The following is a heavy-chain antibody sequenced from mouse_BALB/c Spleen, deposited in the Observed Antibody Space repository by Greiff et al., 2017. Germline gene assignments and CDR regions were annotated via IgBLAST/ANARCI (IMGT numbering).Heavy chain of an antibody. J-gene: IGHJ3*01. CDR2: INPYNGDT. V-gene: IGHV1-20*02. CDR1: GYSFTGYF. Sequence: VQLQQSGPELVKPGASVKISCKASGYSFTGYFMNWVMQSHGKSLEWIGRINPYNGDTFYNQKFKGKATLTVDKSSSTAHMELRSLASEDSAVYYCARMGDGYPFAYWGQGTLVTVSA. CDR3: ARMGDGYPFAY. D-gene: IGHD2-3*01.